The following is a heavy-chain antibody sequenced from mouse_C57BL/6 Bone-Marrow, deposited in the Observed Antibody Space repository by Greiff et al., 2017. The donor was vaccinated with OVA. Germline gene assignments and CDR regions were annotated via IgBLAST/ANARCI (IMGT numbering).Heavy chain of an antibody. Sequence: QVQLKESGPELVKPGASVKISCKASGYAFSSSWMNWVKQRPGKGLEWIGRIYPGDGDTNYNRKFKGKATLTADKSSSTAYMQLSSLTSEDSAVYVCARRSCLTGTGKYFDVWGTGTTVTVSA. V-gene: IGHV1-82*01. D-gene: IGHD4-1*01. CDR2: IYPGDGDT. CDR1: GYAFSSSW. CDR3: ARRSCLTGTGKYFDV. J-gene: IGHJ1*03.